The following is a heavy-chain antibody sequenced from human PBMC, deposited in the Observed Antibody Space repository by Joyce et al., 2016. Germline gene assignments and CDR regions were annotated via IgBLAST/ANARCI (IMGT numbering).Heavy chain of an antibody. V-gene: IGHV3-11*01. D-gene: IGHD2-21*01. J-gene: IGHJ4*01. CDR1: GFIFSDYY. CDR3: ASQLLKYYFDY. CDR2: SNSRGNTV. Sequence: QMQLVESGGGLVKPGGSLRLSCAASGFIFSDYYMRWILQAPGKGLEWFSYSNSRGNTVYYADSVKGRFTISRDNAKNSLYLQINSLRAEDTAVYYCASQLLKYYFDYWGHGTLVTVSS.